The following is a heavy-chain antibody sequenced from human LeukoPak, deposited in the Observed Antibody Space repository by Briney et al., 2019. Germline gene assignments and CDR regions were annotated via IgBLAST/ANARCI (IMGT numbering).Heavy chain of an antibody. CDR3: ARDRWNFDY. V-gene: IGHV3-74*01. J-gene: IGHJ4*02. D-gene: IGHD4-23*01. Sequence: GGSLRLSCAASGFTFDDYGMSWVRQAPGKGLVWVSRINSDGTSISYADSVKGRFTISRDNAKNTLYLQMNSLRAEDTAVYYCARDRWNFDYWGQGTLVTVSS. CDR2: INSDGTSI. CDR1: GFTFDDYG.